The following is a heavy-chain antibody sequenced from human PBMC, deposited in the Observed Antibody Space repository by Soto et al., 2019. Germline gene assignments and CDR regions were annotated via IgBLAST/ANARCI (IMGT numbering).Heavy chain of an antibody. CDR1: GFTFSSYA. D-gene: IGHD2-2*01. Sequence: SLRLSCAASGFTFSSYAMHWVRQAPGKGLEWVAVISYDGSNKYYADSVKGRFTISRDNSKNTLYLQMNSLRAEDTAVYYCARDEDIVVVLAATRAGHYYGMDVWGQGTTVTVSS. CDR2: ISYDGSNK. J-gene: IGHJ6*02. CDR3: ARDEDIVVVLAATRAGHYYGMDV. V-gene: IGHV3-30-3*01.